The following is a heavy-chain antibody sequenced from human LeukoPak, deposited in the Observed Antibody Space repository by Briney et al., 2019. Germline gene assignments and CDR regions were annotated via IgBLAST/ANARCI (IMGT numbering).Heavy chain of an antibody. V-gene: IGHV3-48*01. D-gene: IGHD6-13*01. Sequence: GGSLRLSCAASGFTFSSYAMNWVRQAPGKGLEWVSYISSSSSTICYADSVKGRFTISRDNIKNSLYLQMNSLRAEDTAVYYCASEEQLYYFDYWGQGTLVTVSS. CDR1: GFTFSSYA. J-gene: IGHJ4*02. CDR2: ISSSSSTI. CDR3: ASEEQLYYFDY.